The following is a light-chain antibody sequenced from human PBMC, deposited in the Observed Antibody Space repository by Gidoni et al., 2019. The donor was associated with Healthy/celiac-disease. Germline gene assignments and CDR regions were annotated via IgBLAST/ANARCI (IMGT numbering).Light chain of an antibody. Sequence: DIQLTQSSSFLSASVGDRVTITCRASQGISSYLAWYQQKPGKAPKLLIYAASTLQSGVPSRFSGSGSGTEFTLTISSLQPEDFATYYCQQLNSYPYTFGRGPSWRSN. CDR3: QQLNSYPYT. V-gene: IGKV1-9*01. J-gene: IGKJ2*01. CDR2: AAS. CDR1: QGISSY.